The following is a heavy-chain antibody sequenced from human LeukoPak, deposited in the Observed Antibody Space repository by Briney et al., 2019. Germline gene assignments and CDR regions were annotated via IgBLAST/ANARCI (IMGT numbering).Heavy chain of an antibody. J-gene: IGHJ4*02. CDR3: ARDQGSLYYFDY. D-gene: IGHD1-26*01. Sequence: GGSLRLSCAASGFTFSTYSMNWVRQAPGRGLEWVSYISSGSSTIFYADSVKGRFTISRDNAQNSLYLQMNSLRGEDTAVYYCARDQGSLYYFDYWGQGTLVTVSS. V-gene: IGHV3-48*01. CDR1: GFTFSTYS. CDR2: ISSGSSTI.